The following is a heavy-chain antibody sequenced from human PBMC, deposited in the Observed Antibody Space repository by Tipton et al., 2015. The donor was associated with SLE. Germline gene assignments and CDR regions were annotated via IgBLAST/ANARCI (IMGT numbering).Heavy chain of an antibody. Sequence: LRLSCAASGFTFSSYSMNWVRQAPGKGLEWIGEINHSGSTNYNPSLKSRVTISVDTSKNQFSLKLSSVTAADTAVYYCARLTIFGVVIIGNYYYYMDVWGEGPRVT. CDR2: INHSGST. J-gene: IGHJ6*03. D-gene: IGHD3-3*01. CDR3: ARLTIFGVVIIGNYYYYMDV. V-gene: IGHV4-34*01. CDR1: GFTFSSYS.